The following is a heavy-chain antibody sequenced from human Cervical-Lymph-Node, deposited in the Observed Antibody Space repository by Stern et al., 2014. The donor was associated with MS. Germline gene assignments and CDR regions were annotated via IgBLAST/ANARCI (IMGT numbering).Heavy chain of an antibody. Sequence: VQLVESGAEVKKPGASVKISCKASGYTFTAYSIHWVRQAPGQGLAWMGYINPNSGGTNLSPKLQGRVTLTRDTTISTAYMELSSLRSDDTAVYYCARHSDTTINYYFTYWGHGALVTVSS. V-gene: IGHV1-2*02. J-gene: IGHJ4*01. CDR2: INPNSGGT. CDR3: ARHSDTTINYYFTY. CDR1: GYTFTAYS. D-gene: IGHD1-14*01.